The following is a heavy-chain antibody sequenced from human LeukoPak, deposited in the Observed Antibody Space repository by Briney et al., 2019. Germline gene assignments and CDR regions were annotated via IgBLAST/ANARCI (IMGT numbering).Heavy chain of an antibody. CDR1: GFTFSGYE. CDR3: ATRAKGALDI. CDR2: ISSSGSSI. J-gene: IGHJ3*02. V-gene: IGHV3-48*03. Sequence: GGSLRLSCTPSGFTFSGYEMNWVRQAPGKGLEWVSFISSSGSSIYYADSVKGRFTISRDNAKNSLYLQVSSLRVEDTAVYYCATRAKGALDIWGQGTMVTVSS.